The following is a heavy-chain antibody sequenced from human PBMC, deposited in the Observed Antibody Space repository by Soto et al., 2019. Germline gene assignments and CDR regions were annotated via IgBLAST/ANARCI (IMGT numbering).Heavy chain of an antibody. V-gene: IGHV1-46*01. Sequence: QVQLMQSGAEVKKPGASVKVSCKASGYTFTSYYIHWVRQAPGQGLEWMGIINPSTGSEIYARMFQGSVAMTRDTSTSTVYMEVSSLRSEDTDVYYCARDPNLSLTFHYYGMDVWGQGTTVTVSS. CDR3: ARDPNLSLTFHYYGMDV. CDR1: GYTFTSYY. CDR2: INPSTGSE. J-gene: IGHJ6*02.